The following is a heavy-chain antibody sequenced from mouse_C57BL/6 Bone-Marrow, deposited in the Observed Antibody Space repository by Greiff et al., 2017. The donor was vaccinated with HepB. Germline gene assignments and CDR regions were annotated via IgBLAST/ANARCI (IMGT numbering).Heavy chain of an antibody. CDR1: GFTFTDYY. J-gene: IGHJ4*01. Sequence: EVQWVESGGGLVQPGGSLSLSCAASGFTFTDYYMSWVRQPPGKALEWLGFIRNKANGYTTEYSASVKGRFTISRDNSQSILYLQMNALRAEDSATYYCARYISLYYAMDYWGQGTSVTVSS. CDR2: IRNKANGYTT. CDR3: ARYISLYYAMDY. D-gene: IGHD6-1*01. V-gene: IGHV7-3*01.